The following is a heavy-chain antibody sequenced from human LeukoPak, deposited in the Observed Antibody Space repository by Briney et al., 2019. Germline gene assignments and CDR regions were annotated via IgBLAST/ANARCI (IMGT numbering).Heavy chain of an antibody. CDR1: GFTFDDYA. V-gene: IGHV3-9*01. CDR2: ISWNSGSM. Sequence: GRSLRLSCAASGFTFDDYAMHWVRQAPGKGLEWVSGISWNSGSMDYADSVKGRFTISRDNAKNSLYLQMNSLRAEDTAVYYCAREMLLLDAFDIWGQGTMVTVSS. CDR3: AREMLLLDAFDI. D-gene: IGHD3-22*01. J-gene: IGHJ3*02.